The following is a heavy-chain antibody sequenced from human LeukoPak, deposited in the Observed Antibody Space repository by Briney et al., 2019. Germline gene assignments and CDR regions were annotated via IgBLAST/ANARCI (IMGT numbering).Heavy chain of an antibody. V-gene: IGHV1-8*01. D-gene: IGHD6-13*01. CDR1: GYTFTSYD. CDR2: MNPNSGNT. CDR3: ARGRGIAAAGDFDY. J-gene: IGHJ4*02. Sequence: ASVKVSCKASGYTFTSYDINWVRQATGQGPEWMGWMNPNSGNTGYAQKFQGRVTMTRNTSISTAYMELSSLRSEDTAVYYCARGRGIAAAGDFDYWGQGTLVTVSS.